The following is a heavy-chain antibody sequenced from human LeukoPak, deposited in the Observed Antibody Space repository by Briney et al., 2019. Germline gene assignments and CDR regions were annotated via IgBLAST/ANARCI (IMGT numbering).Heavy chain of an antibody. V-gene: IGHV4-59*12. CDR1: GGSISSYY. D-gene: IGHD3-3*01. CDR2: IYYSGST. J-gene: IGHJ4*02. Sequence: SETLSLTCTVSGGSISSYYWSWIRQPPGKGLEWIGYIYYSGSTNYNPSLKSRVTISVDTSKNQFSLKLSSVTAADTAVYYCARESRTIFGVVIIPFDYWGQGTLVTVSS. CDR3: ARESRTIFGVVIIPFDY.